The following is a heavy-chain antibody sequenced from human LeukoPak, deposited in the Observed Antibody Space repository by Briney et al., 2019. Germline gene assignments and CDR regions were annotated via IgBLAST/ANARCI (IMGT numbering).Heavy chain of an antibody. CDR3: ARASSYDILTGYYSPLDY. D-gene: IGHD3-9*01. CDR2: INPNSGGT. CDR1: GYTFTGYY. J-gene: IGHJ4*02. Sequence: GASVKVSCKASGYTFTGYYMHWVRQAPGQGLEWMGWINPNSGGTNYAQKFQGRVTMTRDTSISTAYMELSRLRSDDTAVYYCARASSYDILTGYYSPLDYWGQGTLVTVSS. V-gene: IGHV1-2*02.